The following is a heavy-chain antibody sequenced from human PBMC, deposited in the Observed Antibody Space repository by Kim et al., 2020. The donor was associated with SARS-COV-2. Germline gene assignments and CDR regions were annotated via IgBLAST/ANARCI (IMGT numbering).Heavy chain of an antibody. D-gene: IGHD3-22*01. V-gene: IGHV5-51*01. CDR3: ARRDYYDSPDI. J-gene: IGHJ3*02. Sequence: RYSPSYQGQVTISADKSISTAYLQWSSLKASDTAMYYCARRDYYDSPDIWGQGTMVTVSS.